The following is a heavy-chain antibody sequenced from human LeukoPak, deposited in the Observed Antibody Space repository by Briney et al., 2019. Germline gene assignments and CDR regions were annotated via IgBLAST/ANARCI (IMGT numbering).Heavy chain of an antibody. J-gene: IGHJ6*02. D-gene: IGHD6-19*01. CDR2: ISSSSSYI. V-gene: IGHV3-21*01. CDR3: ARDASGWSRDV. Sequence: PRGSLRLSCAASGFTFSSYSMNWVRQAPGKGLEWVSSISSSSSYIYYADSVKGRFAISRDNAKNSLYLQMNSLRAEDTAVYYCARDASGWSRDVWGQGTTVTVSS. CDR1: GFTFSSYS.